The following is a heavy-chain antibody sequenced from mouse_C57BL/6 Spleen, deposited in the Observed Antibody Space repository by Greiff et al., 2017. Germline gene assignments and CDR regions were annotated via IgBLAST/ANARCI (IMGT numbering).Heavy chain of an antibody. CDR1: GYTFTDYY. Sequence: VQLQQSGPELVKPGASVKISCKASGYTFTDYYMNWVKQSHGKSLEWIGDINPNNGGTSYNQKFKGKATLTVDKSSSTAYMELRSLTSEDSAVYYCARSDYYGSSHYYAMDYWGQGTSVTVSS. CDR2: INPNNGGT. CDR3: ARSDYYGSSHYYAMDY. V-gene: IGHV1-26*01. J-gene: IGHJ4*01. D-gene: IGHD1-1*01.